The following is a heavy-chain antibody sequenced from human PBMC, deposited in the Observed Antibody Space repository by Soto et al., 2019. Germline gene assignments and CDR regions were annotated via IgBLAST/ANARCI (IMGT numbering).Heavy chain of an antibody. D-gene: IGHD3-9*01. CDR3: ARGHYDILTGYSSYYFDY. CDR1: GGSFSGYY. J-gene: IGHJ4*02. Sequence: SETLSLTCAVYGGSFSGYYWNWIRQPPGKGLEWIGEMNHSGSTNYNPSLKSRVTISVDTAKNQFSLMLSSVTAADTAVYYCARGHYDILTGYSSYYFDYWGQGTLVTVSS. V-gene: IGHV4-34*01. CDR2: MNHSGST.